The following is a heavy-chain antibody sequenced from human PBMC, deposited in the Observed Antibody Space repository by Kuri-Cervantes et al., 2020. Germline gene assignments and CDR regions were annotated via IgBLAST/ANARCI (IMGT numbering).Heavy chain of an antibody. V-gene: IGHV3-23*01. CDR2: VSGSDDRT. D-gene: IGHD2-8*01. CDR1: GFMLSDYG. Sequence: GESLKISCSASGFMLSDYGMSWVRQAPGKGLEWVSTVSGSDDRTYYADSVKGRFTISRDNAKNSLYLQMNSLRAEDTAVYYCTLGCTHLCPIDYWGQGTLVTVSS. J-gene: IGHJ4*02. CDR3: TLGCTHLCPIDY.